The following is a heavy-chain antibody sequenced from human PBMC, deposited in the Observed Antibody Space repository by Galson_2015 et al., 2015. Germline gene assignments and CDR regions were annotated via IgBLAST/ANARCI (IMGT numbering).Heavy chain of an antibody. J-gene: IGHJ3*02. CDR3: ARILTGYYTAFDI. CDR2: IIPIFGTA. V-gene: IGHV1-69*06. CDR1: GGTFSSYA. D-gene: IGHD3-9*01. Sequence: SVKVSCKASGGTFSSYAISWVRRAPGQGLEWMGGIIPIFGTANYAQKFQGRVTITADKSTSTAYMELSSLRSEDTAVYYCARILTGYYTAFDIWGQGTMVTVSS.